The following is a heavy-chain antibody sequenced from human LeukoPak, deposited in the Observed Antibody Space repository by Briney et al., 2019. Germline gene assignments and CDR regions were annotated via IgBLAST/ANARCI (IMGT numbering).Heavy chain of an antibody. V-gene: IGHV3-13*04. CDR3: ARGYIAPLGNWFDP. D-gene: IGHD6-13*01. CDR1: GFTFSNYD. Sequence: GGSLRLSCAASGFTFSNYDMHWVRQVTGKGLEGVSAIGTAGDTYYPDSVKGRFTISRDNAKNSLYLQMNSLRAEDTAVYYCARGYIAPLGNWFDPWGQGTLVTVSS. CDR2: IGTAGDT. J-gene: IGHJ5*02.